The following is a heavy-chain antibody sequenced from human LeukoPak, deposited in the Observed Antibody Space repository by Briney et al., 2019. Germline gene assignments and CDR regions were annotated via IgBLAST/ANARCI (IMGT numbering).Heavy chain of an antibody. Sequence: PGGSLRLSCAASGFTFSSYSMNWVRQAPGKGLEWVSYISSSSSTIYYADSVKGRFTISRDNAKNSLYLQMNSLRAEDTAVYYCARGGYSYGYNENIDYWGQGTLVTVSS. CDR1: GFTFSSYS. CDR3: ARGGYSYGYNENIDY. D-gene: IGHD5-18*01. V-gene: IGHV3-48*01. J-gene: IGHJ4*02. CDR2: ISSSSSTI.